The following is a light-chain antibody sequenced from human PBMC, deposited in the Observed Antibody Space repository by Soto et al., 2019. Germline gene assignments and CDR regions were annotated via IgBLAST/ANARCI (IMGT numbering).Light chain of an antibody. CDR1: SSDVGGYNY. CDR2: DVS. J-gene: IGLJ2*01. V-gene: IGLV2-11*01. CDR3: CSYAGTYGV. Sequence: QSALTQPRSVSGSPGQSVTISCTGTSSDVGGYNYVSWYQHHPGKVPKLMIYDVSERPSGVPDRFSGSKSGNTASLTISGLQAEDEAENYCCSYAGTYGVFGGGTKLTVL.